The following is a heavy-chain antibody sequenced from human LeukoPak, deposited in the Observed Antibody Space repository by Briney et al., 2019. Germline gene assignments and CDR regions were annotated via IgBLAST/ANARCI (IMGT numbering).Heavy chain of an antibody. CDR2: IYHSGST. CDR1: GGSISSGGYS. CDR3: ARGPVVLLWFGELSYYGMDV. D-gene: IGHD3-10*01. Sequence: SETLSLTCAVSGGSISSGGYSWSWIRQPPGKGLEWIGYIYHSGSTYYNPSLKSRVTISVDRSKNQFSLKLSSVTAADTAVYYCARGPVVLLWFGELSYYGMDVWGQGTTVTVSS. V-gene: IGHV4-30-2*01. J-gene: IGHJ6*02.